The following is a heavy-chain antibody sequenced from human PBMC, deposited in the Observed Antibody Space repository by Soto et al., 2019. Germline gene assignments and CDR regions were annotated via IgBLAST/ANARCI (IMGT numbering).Heavy chain of an antibody. Sequence: QVQLVESGGGVVQPGRSLRLSCAASGFTFSSYGMHWVRQAPGKGLEWVAVIWFDGSNQYYADSVKGRFTISRDKSKNTLYLQMNSLRAEDTAVYYCARDVDSSGWYVGDAFDMWGQGTMVTVSS. D-gene: IGHD6-19*01. J-gene: IGHJ3*02. CDR3: ARDVDSSGWYVGDAFDM. V-gene: IGHV3-33*01. CDR1: GFTFSSYG. CDR2: IWFDGSNQ.